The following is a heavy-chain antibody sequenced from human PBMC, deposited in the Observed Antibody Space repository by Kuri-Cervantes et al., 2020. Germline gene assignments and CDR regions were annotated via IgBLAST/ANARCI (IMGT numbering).Heavy chain of an antibody. Sequence: GGSLRLSCAASGFTFSDYYMSWIRQAPGKGLEWVSYISSSGSTIYYADSVKGRFTISRDNAKNSLYLQMSSLRAEDTAVYYCARYTRYSSSWSRFNWFDPWGQGTLVTVSS. D-gene: IGHD6-13*01. CDR1: GFTFSDYY. CDR2: ISSSGSTI. J-gene: IGHJ5*02. CDR3: ARYTRYSSSWSRFNWFDP. V-gene: IGHV3-11*01.